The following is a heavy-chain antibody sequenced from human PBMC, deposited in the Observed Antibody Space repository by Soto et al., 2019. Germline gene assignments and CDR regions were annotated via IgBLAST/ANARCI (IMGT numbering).Heavy chain of an antibody. D-gene: IGHD2-2*03. CDR1: GYTFTSYA. CDR3: ARGYGYCSSTSCSSRYYYYYYMDV. CDR2: INAGNGNT. V-gene: IGHV1-3*01. Sequence: ASVKVSCKASGYTFTSYAMHWVRQAPGQRLEWMGWINAGNGNTKYSQKFQGRVTITRDTSASTAYMELSSLRSKDTAVYYCARGYGYCSSTSCSSRYYYYYYMDVWGKGTTVTVSS. J-gene: IGHJ6*03.